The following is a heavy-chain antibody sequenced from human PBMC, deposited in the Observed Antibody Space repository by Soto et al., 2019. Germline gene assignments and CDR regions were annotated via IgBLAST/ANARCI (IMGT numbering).Heavy chain of an antibody. J-gene: IGHJ4*02. Sequence: GGSLRLSCAASGFTLSNYAMSWVRQAPGKGLEWVSGISDTGGSTYFADSVKGRFTISRDNSKNILYLQMNSLKAEDTAVYYCAKSASDDILSPGDYWGQGTLVTVSS. CDR3: AKSASDDILSPGDY. V-gene: IGHV3-23*01. CDR2: ISDTGGST. D-gene: IGHD3-9*01. CDR1: GFTLSNYA.